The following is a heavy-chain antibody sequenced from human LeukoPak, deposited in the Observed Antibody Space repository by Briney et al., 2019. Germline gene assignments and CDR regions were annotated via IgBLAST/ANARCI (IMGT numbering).Heavy chain of an antibody. V-gene: IGHV4-39*07. CDR1: GGSISSDSNY. CDR2: IYYSGST. D-gene: IGHD2-2*01. J-gene: IGHJ5*02. CDR3: ASGGYCGSTSCYPKWFDP. Sequence: TSETLSLTCTVSGGSISSDSNYWGWIRQPPGKGLEWIGSIYYSGSTNYNPSLKSRVTLSIDTSKNQFSLNLTSVTAADTAVYYCASGGYCGSTSCYPKWFDPWGQGTLVTVSS.